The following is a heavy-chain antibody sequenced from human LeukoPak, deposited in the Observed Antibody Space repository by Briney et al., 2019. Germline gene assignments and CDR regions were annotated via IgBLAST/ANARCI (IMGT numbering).Heavy chain of an antibody. J-gene: IGHJ4*02. Sequence: GGSLRLSCAASGFTVSSNYMSWVRQAPGKGLEWVSVIYSGGTTYYADSVKGRFTISRDNSQNTLYLQMNSLRVEDTAVYFCTSRPPNDYWGQGTLVTVSS. CDR3: TSRPPNDY. CDR2: IYSGGTT. CDR1: GFTVSSNY. V-gene: IGHV3-66*01.